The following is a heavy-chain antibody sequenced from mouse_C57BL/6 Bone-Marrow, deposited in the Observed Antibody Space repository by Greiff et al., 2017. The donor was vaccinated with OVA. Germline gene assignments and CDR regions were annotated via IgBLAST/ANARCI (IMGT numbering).Heavy chain of an antibody. CDR3: ATYDGFAWFAY. Sequence: LQQSGAELVMPGASVKLSCKASGYTFTSYWMHWVKQRPGQGLEWIGEIDPSDSYTNYNQKFKGKSTLTVDKSSSTAYMQLSSLTSEDSAVYYCATYDGFAWFAYWGQGTLVTVSA. J-gene: IGHJ3*01. D-gene: IGHD2-3*01. V-gene: IGHV1-69*01. CDR2: IDPSDSYT. CDR1: GYTFTSYW.